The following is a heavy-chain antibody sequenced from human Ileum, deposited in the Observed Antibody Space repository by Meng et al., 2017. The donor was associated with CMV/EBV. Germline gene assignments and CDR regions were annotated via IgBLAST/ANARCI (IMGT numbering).Heavy chain of an antibody. Sequence: VACKASGYPFTAYYLHWVRQAPGQGLEWMGWVNPKTGGTDYAQKFQDRISITTNTSITTMYMDLNSLTFDDTAVYYCARDYRPFDPWGQGTLVTVSS. J-gene: IGHJ5*02. D-gene: IGHD3-16*02. V-gene: IGHV1-2*02. CDR2: VNPKTGGT. CDR1: GYPFTAYY. CDR3: ARDYRPFDP.